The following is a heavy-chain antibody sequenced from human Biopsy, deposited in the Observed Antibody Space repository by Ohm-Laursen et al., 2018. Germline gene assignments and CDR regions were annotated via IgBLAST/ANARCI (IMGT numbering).Heavy chain of an antibody. V-gene: IGHV3-23*01. Sequence: SLRLSCTASGFTFSDYAMNWVRQAPGKGLEWVSTISGSGGDTRYADSVKGRFTISRDNSKNTLYLQMNSLRVEDTAVYYCARGPSGVATIGRGQGTLVTVSS. D-gene: IGHD5-24*01. CDR3: ARGPSGVATIG. CDR2: ISGSGGDT. J-gene: IGHJ4*02. CDR1: GFTFSDYA.